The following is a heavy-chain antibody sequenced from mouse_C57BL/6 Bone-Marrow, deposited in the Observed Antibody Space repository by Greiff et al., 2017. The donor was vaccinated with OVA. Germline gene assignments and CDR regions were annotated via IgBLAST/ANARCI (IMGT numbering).Heavy chain of an antibody. CDR3: ARQGEYDDGTWFAY. CDR1: GFTFSDYG. D-gene: IGHD2-14*01. J-gene: IGHJ3*01. CDR2: ISNLAYSI. Sequence: EVKLMESGGGLVQPGGSLKLSCAASGFTFSDYGMAWVRQAPRKGPEWVAFISNLAYSIYYADTVTGRFTISRENAKNTLYLEMSSLRSEDTAMYYCARQGEYDDGTWFAYWGQGTLVTVSA. V-gene: IGHV5-15*01.